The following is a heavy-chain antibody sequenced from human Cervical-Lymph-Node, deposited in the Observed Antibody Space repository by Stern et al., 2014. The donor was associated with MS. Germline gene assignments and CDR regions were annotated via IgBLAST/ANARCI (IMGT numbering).Heavy chain of an antibody. D-gene: IGHD4-17*01. V-gene: IGHV2-5*02. J-gene: IGHJ3*02. CDR1: GFSLSTSGVG. CDR2: IYWDDDK. CDR3: AHNLYGRDAFDI. Sequence: ESGPTLVKPTQTLTLTCTFSGFSLSTSGVGVGWIRQPPGKALEWLALIYWDDDKCYSPSLKSRLTITKDTSKNQVVLTMTNMDPVDTAAYYCAHNLYGRDAFDIWGQGTMVTVSS.